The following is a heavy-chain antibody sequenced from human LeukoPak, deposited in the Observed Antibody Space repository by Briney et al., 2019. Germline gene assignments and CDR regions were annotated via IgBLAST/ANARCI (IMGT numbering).Heavy chain of an antibody. CDR1: GDSVSSNSAA. J-gene: IGHJ2*01. CDR2: TYYRSKWYN. CDR3: ARHVPSPLRIVVVTSDWYFDL. D-gene: IGHD2-21*02. Sequence: SQTLSLTCAISGDSVSSNSAAWNWIRQSPSRGLEWLGRTYYRSKWYNDYAVSVKSRITINPDTSKNQFSLHLNSVTPEDTAVYYCARHVPSPLRIVVVTSDWYFDLWGRGTLVTVSS. V-gene: IGHV6-1*01.